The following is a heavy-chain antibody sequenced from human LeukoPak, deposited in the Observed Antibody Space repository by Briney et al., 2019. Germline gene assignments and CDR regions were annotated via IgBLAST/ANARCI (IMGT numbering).Heavy chain of an antibody. J-gene: IGHJ4*02. V-gene: IGHV4-4*07. CDR1: GGSINFYY. CDR2: IYSTGST. D-gene: IGHD6-13*01. Sequence: PSETLSLTCTFSGGSINFYYWSWIRQPAGKGLEWIGRIYSTGSTNYSPSLKSRVTMSVDKSKNQFSLNLSSVTAADTAVYYCARGIADPYSFDSWGQGTLVTVSS. CDR3: ARGIADPYSFDS.